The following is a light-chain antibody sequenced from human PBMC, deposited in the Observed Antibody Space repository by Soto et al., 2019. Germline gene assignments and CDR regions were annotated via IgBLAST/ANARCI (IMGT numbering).Light chain of an antibody. Sequence: DIQMTQSPSSLSASVGDRVTISCWASQRISTYLNWYRQKPGKAHELLIYAASSLQSGVPSRFSGSGSGTDFTLTISSLQPEDFATYFSQQSYSSPYTFGQGTNLEIK. CDR2: AAS. CDR3: QQSYSSPYT. J-gene: IGKJ2*01. V-gene: IGKV1-39*01. CDR1: QRISTY.